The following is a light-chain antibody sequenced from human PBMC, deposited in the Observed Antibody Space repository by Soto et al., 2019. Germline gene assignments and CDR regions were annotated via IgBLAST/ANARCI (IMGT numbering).Light chain of an antibody. J-gene: IGLJ2*01. CDR3: SSYTSISARGVV. CDR2: DVS. CDR1: SSDVGGYNY. V-gene: IGLV2-14*01. Sequence: QSVLTQPASVSGSPGQSITISCTGTSSDVGGYNYVSWYQQHPGKAPKLMIYDVSNRPSGVSNRFSGSKSGNTASLTISGLQAEDEADYYCSSYTSISARGVVFGGGTKLTVL.